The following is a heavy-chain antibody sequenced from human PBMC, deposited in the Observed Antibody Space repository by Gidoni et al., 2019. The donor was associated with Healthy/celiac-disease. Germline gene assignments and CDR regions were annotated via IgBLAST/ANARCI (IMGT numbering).Heavy chain of an antibody. Sequence: EVQLVESGGGLVKPGGSLRSSCAAYGFTFRSYSMTWVRKAPGKGLEWVSSISSSSSYIYYADSVKGRFTISIDNAKNSLSLQMNSLRAEDTAVYYCARAGAGSSLYYYYYGMDVWGQGTTVTVSS. CDR3: ARAGAGSSLYYYYYGMDV. CDR1: GFTFRSYS. CDR2: ISSSSSYI. V-gene: IGHV3-21*06. D-gene: IGHD6-6*01. J-gene: IGHJ6*02.